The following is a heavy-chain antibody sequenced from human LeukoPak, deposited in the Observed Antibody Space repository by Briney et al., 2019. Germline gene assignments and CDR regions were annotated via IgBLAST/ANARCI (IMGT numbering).Heavy chain of an antibody. CDR1: GFTVSSNY. J-gene: IGHJ3*02. V-gene: IGHV3-66*01. D-gene: IGHD2-15*01. CDR3: ARDSLGYCSGGSCYYAFDI. Sequence: KPGGSLRLSCVASGFTVSSNYMTWVRQAPGKGLEWVSVIYRDGSTYYADSVKGRFTISRDNAKNSLYLQMNSLRAEDTAVYYCARDSLGYCSGGSCYYAFDIWGQGTMVTVSS. CDR2: IYRDGST.